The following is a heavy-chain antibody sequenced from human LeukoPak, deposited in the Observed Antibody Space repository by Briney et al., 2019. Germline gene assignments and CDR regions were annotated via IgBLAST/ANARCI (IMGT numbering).Heavy chain of an antibody. Sequence: PSETLSLTCTVSGGSISSYYWSWIRQPPGKGLEWIGYIYYSGSTNYNPSLKSRVTISVDTSKNQFSLKLSSVTAADTAVYYCARQGQQLPNWFDPWGQGTLVTVSS. D-gene: IGHD6-13*01. CDR1: GGSISSYY. J-gene: IGHJ5*02. CDR3: ARQGQQLPNWFDP. CDR2: IYYSGST. V-gene: IGHV4-59*08.